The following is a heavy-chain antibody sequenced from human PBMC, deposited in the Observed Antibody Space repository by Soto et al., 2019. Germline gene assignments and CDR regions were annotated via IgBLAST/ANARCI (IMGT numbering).Heavy chain of an antibody. CDR3: ASSGSRRIGAFDI. Sequence: QLQLQESGSGLVKASQTQSLTCAVAGGYISSGGYSWSWIRQPPGKGLEWIGYIYHGSTYYNPSLKSRVTISIDRSKNQFSLKLSSVTAADTAVYYCASSGSRRIGAFDIWGQGTMVTVTS. J-gene: IGHJ3*02. CDR2: IYHGST. V-gene: IGHV4-30-2*01. D-gene: IGHD3-22*01. CDR1: GGYISSGGYS.